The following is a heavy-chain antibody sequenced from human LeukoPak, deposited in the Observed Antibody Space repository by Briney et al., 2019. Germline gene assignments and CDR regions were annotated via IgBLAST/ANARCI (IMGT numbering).Heavy chain of an antibody. Sequence: SETLSLTCTVSGDSISNYYWTWIRQSAGKGLQWIGRINTSGNTNYNPYLKSRVTMSLDTSKNQFSLKLSSVTAADTAVYYCARDWGARDGSGSYYNGAIDYWGQGTLVTVSS. J-gene: IGHJ4*02. V-gene: IGHV4-4*07. CDR3: ARDWGARDGSGSYYNGAIDY. CDR1: GDSISNYY. CDR2: INTSGNT. D-gene: IGHD3-10*01.